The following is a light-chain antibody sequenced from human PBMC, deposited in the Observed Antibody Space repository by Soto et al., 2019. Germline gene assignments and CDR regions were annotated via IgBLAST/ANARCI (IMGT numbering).Light chain of an antibody. CDR3: QQTYNLPPYT. CDR2: AAS. CDR1: QTIGRY. J-gene: IGKJ2*01. Sequence: DIQMTQSPSSLSASVGDRATITCRTSQTIGRYLSWYQQKPGKAPKLLIDAASILQSGVPSRFSGGGSGTDFTLTISSLQPEDFATYYCQQTYNLPPYTFGQGTKLEIK. V-gene: IGKV1-39*01.